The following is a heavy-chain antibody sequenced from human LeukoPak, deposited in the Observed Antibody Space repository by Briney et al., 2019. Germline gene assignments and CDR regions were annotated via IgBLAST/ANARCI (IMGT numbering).Heavy chain of an antibody. V-gene: IGHV1-46*01. CDR1: GYTFTRYY. CDR3: ARDSRNEDGYNFDY. CDR2: INSSGGST. Sequence: ASVKVSCKASGYTFTRYYMHWMRQAPGQGLEWMGIINSSGGSTSYAQKFQGRVTMTRDTSRSTVYMELSSLRSEDTALYYCARDSRNEDGYNFDYWGQGTLVTVSS. D-gene: IGHD5-24*01. J-gene: IGHJ4*02.